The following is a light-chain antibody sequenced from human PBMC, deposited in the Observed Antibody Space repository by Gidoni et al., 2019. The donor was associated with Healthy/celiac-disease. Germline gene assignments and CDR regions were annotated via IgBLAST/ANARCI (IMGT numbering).Light chain of an antibody. CDR1: SSNIGAGYD. V-gene: IGLV1-40*01. Sequence: QSVLPQPPSVSGAPGQRVTISCTGSSSNIGAGYDVHWYQQLPGTAAKLRIYGNSNRPSGVPDRFSGSKSGTSASLAITGLQAEDEADYYCQSYDSSLSGWVFDGGTKLTGL. CDR2: GNS. CDR3: QSYDSSLSGWV. J-gene: IGLJ3*02.